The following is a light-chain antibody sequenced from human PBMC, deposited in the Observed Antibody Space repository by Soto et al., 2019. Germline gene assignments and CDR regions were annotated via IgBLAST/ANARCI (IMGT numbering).Light chain of an antibody. Sequence: DIQMTQSPSSLSASVGDRVTITCRASQSISTYLNWYQQKPGKAPKLLIYAASTLQPGVPSRFSGSGSGTDFTLTISCLQSEDFATYYCQQYYSYSWTFGQGTKVDI. V-gene: IGKV1-39*01. J-gene: IGKJ1*01. CDR2: AAS. CDR3: QQYYSYSWT. CDR1: QSISTY.